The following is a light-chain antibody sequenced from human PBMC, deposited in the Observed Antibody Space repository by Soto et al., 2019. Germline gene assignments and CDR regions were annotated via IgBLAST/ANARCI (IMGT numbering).Light chain of an antibody. CDR2: TTS. CDR3: QQSDSCPRT. Sequence: DTQKTLSPAPFCASMGNRVTITCRASQSISSYLKWYQQKPGKAPKLLIYTTSNRESGIPARFSGSGSGTDFTLTISRLQPEDFAAYYCQQSDSCPRTFGQGTKVDIK. V-gene: IGKV1-39*01. CDR1: QSISSY. J-gene: IGKJ1*01.